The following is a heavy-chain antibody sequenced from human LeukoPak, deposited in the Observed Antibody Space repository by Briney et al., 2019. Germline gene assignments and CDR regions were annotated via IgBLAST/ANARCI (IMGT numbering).Heavy chain of an antibody. CDR1: GFTFSSYS. CDR3: TRGHSMDV. J-gene: IGHJ6*02. CDR2: ITLSSTTI. V-gene: IGHV3-48*02. Sequence: GGSLRLSCAASGFTFSSYSMNWVRQAPGKGLEWVSYITLSSTTIYYADSAKGRFTISRDNANNSLYLQVNSLRDEDTAVYYCTRGHSMDVWGQGTPVTVSS.